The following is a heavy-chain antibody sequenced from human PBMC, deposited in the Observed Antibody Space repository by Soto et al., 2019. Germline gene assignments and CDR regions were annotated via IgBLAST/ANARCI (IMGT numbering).Heavy chain of an antibody. Sequence: RPASGWIRKAPGQGLEWMGGIIPIFGTANYAQKCQGRVTITADEPTTTAYMELSSLRSEDTAVYYCARAASKYSSSSIFDYWGQGTLVTVSS. CDR1: RPA. J-gene: IGHJ4*02. D-gene: IGHD6-6*01. V-gene: IGHV1-69*01. CDR2: IIPIFGTA. CDR3: ARAASKYSSSSIFDY.